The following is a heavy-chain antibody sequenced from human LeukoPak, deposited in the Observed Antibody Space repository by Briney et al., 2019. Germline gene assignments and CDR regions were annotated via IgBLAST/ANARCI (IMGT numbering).Heavy chain of an antibody. CDR2: IYYSGST. V-gene: IGHV4-39*07. CDR3: ARGSTFYYYDSSPSEGFDY. CDR1: GGSISSSSYY. D-gene: IGHD3-22*01. Sequence: PSETLSLTCTVSGGSISSSSYYWGWIRQPPGKGLEWIVSIYYSGSTYYNPSLKSRVTISVDTSKNQFSLKLSSVTAADTAVYYCARGSTFYYYDSSPSEGFDYWGQGTLVTVSS. J-gene: IGHJ4*02.